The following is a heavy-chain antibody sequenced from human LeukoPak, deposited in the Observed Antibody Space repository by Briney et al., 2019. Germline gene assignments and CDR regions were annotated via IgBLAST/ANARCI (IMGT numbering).Heavy chain of an antibody. V-gene: IGHV3-48*01. J-gene: IGHJ4*02. Sequence: GGSLRLSCAASGSTFSSYSMNWVRQAPGKGLEWVSYISSSSSTIYYADSVKGRFTISRDNAKNSLYLQMNSLRAEDTAVCYCAREAGTSDYWGQGTLVTVSS. CDR3: AREAGTSDY. CDR2: ISSSSSTI. D-gene: IGHD1/OR15-1a*01. CDR1: GSTFSSYS.